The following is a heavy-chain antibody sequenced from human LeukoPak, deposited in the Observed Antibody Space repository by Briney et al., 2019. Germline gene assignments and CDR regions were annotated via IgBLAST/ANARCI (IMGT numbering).Heavy chain of an antibody. CDR2: IKSKTDGGTT. V-gene: IGHV3-15*01. Sequence: PGGSLRLSCAASGFTFINAWMNWVRQAPGKGLEWVGRIKSKTDGGTTDYAAPVKGRFTISRDDSKNTLYLQMNSLKTEDTAVYYCARSLRVRGVPDYMNVWGKGTTVIISS. CDR3: ARSLRVRGVPDYMNV. J-gene: IGHJ6*03. D-gene: IGHD3-10*01. CDR1: GFTFINAW.